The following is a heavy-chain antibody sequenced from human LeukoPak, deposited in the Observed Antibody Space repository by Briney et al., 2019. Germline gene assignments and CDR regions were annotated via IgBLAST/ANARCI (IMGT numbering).Heavy chain of an antibody. CDR2: ISYDGSNQ. CDR1: GFTFSTYA. CDR3: AKPAYAGYYYYMDV. V-gene: IGHV3-30*04. D-gene: IGHD3-16*01. J-gene: IGHJ6*03. Sequence: GKSLRLSCAASGFTFSTYAMHWVRQAPGKGLEWVAVISYDGSNQYYADSVKGRFTISRDNFKNTLYLQMNSLRVEDTAVYYCAKPAYAGYYYYMDVWGKGTTVTVSS.